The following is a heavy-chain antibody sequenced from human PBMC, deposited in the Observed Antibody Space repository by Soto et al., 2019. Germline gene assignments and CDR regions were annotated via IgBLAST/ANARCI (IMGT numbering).Heavy chain of an antibody. Sequence: GASVKVSCKASGYTFTSYCMHWVRQAPGQGLEWMGIINPSGGSTSYAQKFQGRVTMTRNTSISTAYMELRSLRSEDTAVYYCARGNEGYCSSTSCYAMDVWGKGTTVTVS. CDR3: ARGNEGYCSSTSCYAMDV. V-gene: IGHV1-46*01. CDR1: GYTFTSYC. J-gene: IGHJ6*03. D-gene: IGHD2-2*01. CDR2: INPSGGST.